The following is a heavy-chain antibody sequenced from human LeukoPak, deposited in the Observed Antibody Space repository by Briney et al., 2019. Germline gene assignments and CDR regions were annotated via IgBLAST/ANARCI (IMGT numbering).Heavy chain of an antibody. D-gene: IGHD3-3*01. J-gene: IGHJ6*03. Sequence: SETLSLTCAVYGGSFSGYYWSWIRQPPGKGLEWIGEINHSGSTNYNPSLKSRVTISVDTSKNQFSLKLSSVTAADPAVYYCARERRVVTILYYYYYYMDVWGKGTTVTVSS. V-gene: IGHV4-34*01. CDR2: INHSGST. CDR1: GGSFSGYY. CDR3: ARERRVVTILYYYYYYMDV.